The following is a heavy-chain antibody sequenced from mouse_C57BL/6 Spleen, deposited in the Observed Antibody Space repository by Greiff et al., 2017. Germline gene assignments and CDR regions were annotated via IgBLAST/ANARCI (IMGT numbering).Heavy chain of an antibody. V-gene: IGHV1-59*01. D-gene: IGHD1-1*02. CDR3: ARLWEWAWFAY. J-gene: IGHJ3*01. CDR2: IDPSDSYT. Sequence: QVQLQQPGAELVRPGTSVKLSCKASGYTFTSYWMHWVKQRPGQGLEWIGVIDPSDSYTNYNQKFKGKATLTVDTSSSTAYMQLSSLTSEDSAVYYCARLWEWAWFAYWGQGTLVTVSA. CDR1: GYTFTSYW.